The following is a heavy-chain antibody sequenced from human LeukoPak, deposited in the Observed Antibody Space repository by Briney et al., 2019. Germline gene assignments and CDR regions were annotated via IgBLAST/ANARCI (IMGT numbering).Heavy chain of an antibody. CDR3: ARDLYYYDSSGYFTDVGY. Sequence: ASVKVSCKASGGTFSSYAISWVRQAPGQGLEWMGRIIPILGIANYAQKFQGRVTITADKSTSTAYVELSSLRSEDTAVYYCARDLYYYDSSGYFTDVGYWGQGTLVTVSS. D-gene: IGHD3-22*01. CDR2: IIPILGIA. CDR1: GGTFSSYA. V-gene: IGHV1-69*04. J-gene: IGHJ4*02.